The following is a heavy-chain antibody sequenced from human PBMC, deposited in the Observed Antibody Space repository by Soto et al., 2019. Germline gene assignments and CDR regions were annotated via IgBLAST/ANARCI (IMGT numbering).Heavy chain of an antibody. Sequence: GASVKVSCKASGYTFTSYGISWVRQAPGQGLEWMGWISAYNGNTNYAQKLQGRVTMTTDTSTSTAYMELRSLRAEDTAVYYCAKDRVTAMPKSPSDYWGQGTLVTVSS. CDR2: ISAYNGNT. CDR3: AKDRVTAMPKSPSDY. V-gene: IGHV1-18*01. D-gene: IGHD5-18*01. J-gene: IGHJ4*02. CDR1: GYTFTSYG.